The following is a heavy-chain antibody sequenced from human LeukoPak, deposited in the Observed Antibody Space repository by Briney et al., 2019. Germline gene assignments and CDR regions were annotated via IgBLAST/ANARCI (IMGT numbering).Heavy chain of an antibody. J-gene: IGHJ3*02. CDR2: ISYSGAT. Sequence: SETLSLTCSVSGDSITSDYWNWIRGPPGKRLEWIGYISYSGATNYNPSLKSRVTMSMDTSKNQFSLNLRSVIAADTAVYFCARGFYDSNGYSEPFDIWGQGTMVSVSS. CDR3: ARGFYDSNGYSEPFDI. CDR1: GDSITSDY. V-gene: IGHV4-59*01. D-gene: IGHD3-22*01.